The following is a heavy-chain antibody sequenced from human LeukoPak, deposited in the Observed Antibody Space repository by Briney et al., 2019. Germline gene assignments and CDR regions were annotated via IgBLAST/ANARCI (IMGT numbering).Heavy chain of an antibody. Sequence: GASVKVSCKASGYSFTGYYIHWVRQAPGQGLEWMGWINPKSGGTDSAEKFEGRVAMTRDTSIRTSFLELGRLKSDDTAVYYCTRETGANYDPGAFDVWGQGTMVTVSS. V-gene: IGHV1-2*02. D-gene: IGHD3-3*01. J-gene: IGHJ3*01. CDR2: INPKSGGT. CDR3: TRETGANYDPGAFDV. CDR1: GYSFTGYY.